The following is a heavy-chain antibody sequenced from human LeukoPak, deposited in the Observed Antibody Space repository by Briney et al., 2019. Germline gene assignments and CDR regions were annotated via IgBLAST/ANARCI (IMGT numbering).Heavy chain of an antibody. CDR1: GFTFSSYW. Sequence: GGSLRLSCAASGFTFSSYWMHWVRQAPGKGLVWVSRINFDGSTTNYADSVKGRFTISRDNSKNTLYLQMNSLRAEDTAVYYCAKARYCSGGSCTWDFDYWGQGTLVTVSS. CDR2: INFDGSTT. J-gene: IGHJ4*02. V-gene: IGHV3-74*01. CDR3: AKARYCSGGSCTWDFDY. D-gene: IGHD2-15*01.